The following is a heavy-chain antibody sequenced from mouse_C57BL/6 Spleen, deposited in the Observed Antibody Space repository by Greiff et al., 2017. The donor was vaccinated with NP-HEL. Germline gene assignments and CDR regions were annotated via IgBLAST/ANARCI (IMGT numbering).Heavy chain of an antibody. D-gene: IGHD1-1*01. CDR1: GYTFTDYY. J-gene: IGHJ2*01. Sequence: EVQLQESGPVLVKPGASVKMSCKASGYTFTDYYMNWVKQSHGKSLEWIGVINPYNGGTSYNQKFKGKATLTVDKSSSTAYMELNSLTSEDSAGYYCARRTTVVFDYWGQGTTLTVSS. V-gene: IGHV1-19*01. CDR3: ARRTTVVFDY. CDR2: INPYNGGT.